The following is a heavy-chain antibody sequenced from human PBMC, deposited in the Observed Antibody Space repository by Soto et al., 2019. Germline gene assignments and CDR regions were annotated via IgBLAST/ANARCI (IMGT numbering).Heavy chain of an antibody. CDR3: ARVSKVILRNDAFDI. CDR1: GGTFSSYA. V-gene: IGHV1-69*10. CDR2: IIAIIGKT. J-gene: IGHJ3*02. Sequence: GASVKVSCKASGGTFSSYAISWVRQAPGQRLEWMGGIIAIIGKTNYAQKFQGRVTITRDKSASTAYMELSSLRSEDTAVYYCARVSKVILRNDAFDIWGQGTMVTVSS. D-gene: IGHD2-21*01.